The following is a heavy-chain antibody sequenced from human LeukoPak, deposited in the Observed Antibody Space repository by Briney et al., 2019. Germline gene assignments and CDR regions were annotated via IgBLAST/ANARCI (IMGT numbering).Heavy chain of an antibody. Sequence: TLLLCCAASGFTFDDYARCFVRPAPGKGLECVSGISWDSGSIRYAVSVKGRFTISRSNAKYSLYLQSISLTAAAMAFYYCSKDVYDSRGYYLFDYWGQGTLVTVSS. CDR2: ISWDSGSI. CDR1: GFTFDDYA. J-gene: IGHJ4*02. CDR3: SKDVYDSRGYYLFDY. D-gene: IGHD3-22*01. V-gene: IGHV3-9*03.